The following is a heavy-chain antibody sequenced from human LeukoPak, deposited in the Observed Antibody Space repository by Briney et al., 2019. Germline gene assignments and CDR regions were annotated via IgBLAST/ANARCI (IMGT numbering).Heavy chain of an antibody. CDR2: ISAYNGNT. CDR3: ARDLYRGSGSYYTPFDY. CDR1: GYTFTSYG. Sequence: ASVKVSCKASGYTFTSYGISWVRQAPGQGLEWMGWISAYNGNTNYAQKLQGGVTMTTDTSTSTAYMELRSLRSDDTAVYYCARDLYRGSGSYYTPFDYRGQGTLVTVSS. V-gene: IGHV1-18*01. D-gene: IGHD3-10*01. J-gene: IGHJ4*02.